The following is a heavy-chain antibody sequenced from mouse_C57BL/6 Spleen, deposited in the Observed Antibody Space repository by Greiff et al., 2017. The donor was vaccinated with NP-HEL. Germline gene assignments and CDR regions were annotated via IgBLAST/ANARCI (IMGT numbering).Heavy chain of an antibody. CDR1: GYTFTDYY. Sequence: VQLQQSGAELVRPGASVKLSCKASGYTFTDYYINWVKQRPGQGLEWIARIYPGSGNTYYNEKFKGKATLTAEKSSSAAYMQLSSLTSEDSAVYFCARDYYGNSPFAYWGQGTLVTVSA. CDR3: ARDYYGNSPFAY. J-gene: IGHJ3*01. V-gene: IGHV1-76*01. CDR2: IYPGSGNT. D-gene: IGHD2-1*01.